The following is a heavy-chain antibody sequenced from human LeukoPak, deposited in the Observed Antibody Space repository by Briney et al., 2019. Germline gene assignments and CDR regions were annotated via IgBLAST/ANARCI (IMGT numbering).Heavy chain of an antibody. J-gene: IGHJ4*02. V-gene: IGHV3-23*01. Sequence: GGSLRLSCAVSGITLSNYGMSWVRQAPGKGLEWVAGISGSGGKTNYADSVKGRFTISRDNPKNTLYLRMNSLRAEDTAVYFCAKRGVVIRVILVGFHKEAFYFDSWGQGALVTVSS. CDR2: ISGSGGKT. CDR1: GITLSNYG. D-gene: IGHD3-22*01. CDR3: AKRGVVIRVILVGFHKEAFYFDS.